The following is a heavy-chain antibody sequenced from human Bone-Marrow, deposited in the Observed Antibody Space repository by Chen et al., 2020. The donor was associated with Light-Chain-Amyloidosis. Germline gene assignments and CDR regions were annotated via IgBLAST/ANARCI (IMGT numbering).Heavy chain of an antibody. V-gene: IGHV5-51*01. Sequence: EVQLEQSGPEVQKPGESLQISCKRSGYTFPNYWIGWVRQMHGKGLEWMGVIYPDDSDARYSPSFEGQVTISADKSITTAYLQWRSLKASDTAMYYCARRRDGYNFDYWGQGTLVTVSS. CDR1: GYTFPNYW. CDR2: IYPDDSDA. D-gene: IGHD5-12*01. CDR3: ARRRDGYNFDY. J-gene: IGHJ4*02.